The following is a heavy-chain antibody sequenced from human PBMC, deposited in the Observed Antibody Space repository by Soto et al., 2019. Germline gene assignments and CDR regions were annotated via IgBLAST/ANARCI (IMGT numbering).Heavy chain of an antibody. Sequence: PGGSLRLSCAGSGLTFRNDWLSWVRQAPGKGLEWVANINQDGSERYYVDSVRGRFAISRDNVENSLYLQLNSLRPEDTAVYYCAVYGYGVSAAAYWGQGTLVTVSS. CDR2: INQDGSER. CDR3: AVYGYGVSAAAY. D-gene: IGHD4-17*01. CDR1: GLTFRNDW. J-gene: IGHJ4*02. V-gene: IGHV3-7*03.